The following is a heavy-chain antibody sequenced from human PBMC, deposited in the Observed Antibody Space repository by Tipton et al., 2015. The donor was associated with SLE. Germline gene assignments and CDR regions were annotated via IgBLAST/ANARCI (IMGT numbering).Heavy chain of an antibody. CDR1: GVSISSYY. J-gene: IGHJ4*02. V-gene: IGHV4-4*09. CDR2: IYSSGST. CDR3: ARSRWQQLVPVGYFDY. Sequence: TLSLTCTVSGVSISSYYWSWIRQPPGKGLEWIGYIYSSGSTNYNPSLKSRVTISVDTSKNQFSLRLSSVTAADTAVYYCARSRWQQLVPVGYFDYWGQGTLVTVSS. D-gene: IGHD6-13*01.